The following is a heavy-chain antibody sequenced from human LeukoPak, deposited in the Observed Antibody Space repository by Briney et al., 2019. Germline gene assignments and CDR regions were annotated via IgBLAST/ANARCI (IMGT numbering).Heavy chain of an antibody. CDR3: AKEKDTIYFDL. D-gene: IGHD2-15*01. V-gene: IGHV3-43*01. CDR2: FSRNGVTT. CDR1: GFTFRTYS. Sequence: PGGSLRLSCAASGFTFRTYSMNWVRQAPGKGLEWVSLFSRNGVTTYYAESVRGRFTISRDNSKNSVYLQMDSLTTEDTAVYYCAKEKDTIYFDLWGQGTMVTVSA. J-gene: IGHJ3*01.